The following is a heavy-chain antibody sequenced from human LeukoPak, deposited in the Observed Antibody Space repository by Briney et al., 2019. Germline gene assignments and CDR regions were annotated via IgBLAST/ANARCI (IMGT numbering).Heavy chain of an antibody. Sequence: PSETLSLTCTVSGGSVSSGNYYWSWIRQPPGKGLEWIGYIHYTGSPNYNPSLKSRVTISVDTSKNQFSLRLNSVTAADAAVYYCARDLSSGYYDYWGQGTLVTVSS. CDR1: GGSVSSGNYY. CDR3: ARDLSSGYYDY. D-gene: IGHD3-22*01. J-gene: IGHJ4*02. V-gene: IGHV4-61*01. CDR2: IHYTGSP.